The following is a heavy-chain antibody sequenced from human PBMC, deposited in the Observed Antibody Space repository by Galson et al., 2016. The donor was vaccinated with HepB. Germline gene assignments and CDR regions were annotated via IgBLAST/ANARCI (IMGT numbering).Heavy chain of an antibody. CDR2: TYSTGTT. CDR3: ARGGNCGGDCYSFDH. V-gene: IGHV4-39*01. Sequence: SETLSLTCSVSGGPISRGGYYWGWIRQPPGKALEWMGYTYSTGTTYYNPSLKSRVTISVDTSKNQVSLKLTSVTAADTAVYYCARGGNCGGDCYSFDHWGQGDLVAVSS. J-gene: IGHJ4*02. CDR1: GGPISRGGYY. D-gene: IGHD2-21*02.